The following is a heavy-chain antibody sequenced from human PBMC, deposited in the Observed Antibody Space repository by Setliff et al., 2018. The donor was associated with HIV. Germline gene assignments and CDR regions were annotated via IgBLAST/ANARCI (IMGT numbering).Heavy chain of an antibody. CDR3: ARMSGGYCSSTSCPEYNWFDP. J-gene: IGHJ5*02. CDR1: GYTFTSYG. V-gene: IGHV1-18*01. D-gene: IGHD2-2*01. Sequence: ASVKVSCKASGYTFTSYGISWVRQAPGQGLEWMGWISAYNGNTNYAQKLQGRVTMTTDTSTSTASMELRSLRSDDTAVYYCARMSGGYCSSTSCPEYNWFDPWGQGTLVTVSS. CDR2: ISAYNGNT.